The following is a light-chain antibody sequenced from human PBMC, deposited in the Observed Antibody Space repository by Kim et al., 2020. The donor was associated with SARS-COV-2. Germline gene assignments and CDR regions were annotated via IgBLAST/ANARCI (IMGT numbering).Light chain of an antibody. CDR3: AAWDDSLNGPG. Sequence: QSVLSQPPSASGTPGQRVTITCSGSSSNIGSNTLNWYQQLPGTAPKLLIYSKNQRPSGVPDRCTGAKSGTSASLAISGLRSEAVADYYCAAWDDSLNGPGFGGGTRLTVL. J-gene: IGLJ2*01. CDR2: SKN. V-gene: IGLV1-44*01. CDR1: SSNIGSNT.